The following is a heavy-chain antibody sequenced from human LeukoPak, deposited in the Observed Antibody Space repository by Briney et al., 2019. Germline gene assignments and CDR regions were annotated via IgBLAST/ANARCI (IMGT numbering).Heavy chain of an antibody. D-gene: IGHD5-18*01. CDR2: ISGSGGST. Sequence: PGGSLRLSCAASGFTFSSYAMSWVRQAPGKGLEWVSAISGSGGSTYYADSVKGRFTISRDNSKNTLYLQMNSLRAEDTAVYYCAKRSGYSYGWTYYFDYWSQGTLVTVSS. V-gene: IGHV3-23*01. CDR3: AKRSGYSYGWTYYFDY. CDR1: GFTFSSYA. J-gene: IGHJ4*02.